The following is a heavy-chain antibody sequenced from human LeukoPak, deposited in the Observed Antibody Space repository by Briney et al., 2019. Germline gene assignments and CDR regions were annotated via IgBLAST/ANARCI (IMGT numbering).Heavy chain of an antibody. V-gene: IGHV3-30-3*01. CDR1: GFSFSSYA. CDR3: ARGGGSYGILTGDYKPHDY. CDR2: ISYDGSNK. J-gene: IGHJ4*02. Sequence: AGGSLRLSCAASGFSFSSYAMHWVRQAPGRGLEWVAVISYDGSNKYYADSVKGRFTISRDNSKNTLYLQMNSLRAEDTAVYYCARGGGSYGILTGDYKPHDYWGQGTLVTVSS. D-gene: IGHD3-9*01.